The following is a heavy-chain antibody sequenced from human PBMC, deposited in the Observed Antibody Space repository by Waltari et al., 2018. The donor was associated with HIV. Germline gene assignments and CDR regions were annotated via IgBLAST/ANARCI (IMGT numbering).Heavy chain of an antibody. Sequence: EVQLVESGGGLVKPGGSLRLSCAAYGFTFSSYSMNWVRQAPGKGLELVSSLSTSSTYIYYADSVKGRFTISRDNAKNSLYLQMNSLRAEDTAVYYCARTDRGYDSWGQGTPVTVSS. CDR2: LSTSSTYI. D-gene: IGHD5-12*01. J-gene: IGHJ5*01. V-gene: IGHV3-21*01. CDR3: ARTDRGYDS. CDR1: GFTFSSYS.